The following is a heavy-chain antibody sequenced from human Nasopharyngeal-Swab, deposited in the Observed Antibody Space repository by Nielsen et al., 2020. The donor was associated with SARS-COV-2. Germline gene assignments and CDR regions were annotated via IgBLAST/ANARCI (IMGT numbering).Heavy chain of an antibody. D-gene: IGHD2-21*02. V-gene: IGHV4-31*02. CDR3: ARIQPPSYCGGDCYWFDP. CDR2: IYYSGST. Sequence: PGKGLEWIGSIYYSGSTYYNPSLKSRVTISVDTSKNQFSLKLSSVTAADTAVYYCARIQPPSYCGGDCYWFDPWGQGTLVTVSS. J-gene: IGHJ5*02.